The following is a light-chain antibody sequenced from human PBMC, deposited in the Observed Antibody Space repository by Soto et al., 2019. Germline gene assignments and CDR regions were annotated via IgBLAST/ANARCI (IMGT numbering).Light chain of an antibody. J-gene: IGKJ4*01. CDR2: AAS. Sequence: DIQMTQSPSSLSASVGDRVTITCRASQGISNYLAWYQQKPGEGPKLLIYAASTLESGVPSRFSGRRSGTEFTLTIAGLQPEDFATYYCQQYESYSPLTFGGGTKVDIK. V-gene: IGKV1-16*01. CDR3: QQYESYSPLT. CDR1: QGISNY.